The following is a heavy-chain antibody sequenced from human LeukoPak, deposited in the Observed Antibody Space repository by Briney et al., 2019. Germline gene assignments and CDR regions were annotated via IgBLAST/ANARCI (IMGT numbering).Heavy chain of an antibody. CDR3: ARTGCPSHCSGGRLNWFDP. D-gene: IGHD2-15*01. CDR1: GYSISSGYY. CDR2: IYHSGST. V-gene: IGHV4-38-2*02. Sequence: SETLSLTCTVSGYSISSGYYWGWVRQPPGKGLEWIGRIYHSGSTYYNPSLKSRVTISVDASKTQFSLKLSSVTAADTAVYYCARTGCPSHCSGGRLNWFDPWGQGTLVTVSS. J-gene: IGHJ5*02.